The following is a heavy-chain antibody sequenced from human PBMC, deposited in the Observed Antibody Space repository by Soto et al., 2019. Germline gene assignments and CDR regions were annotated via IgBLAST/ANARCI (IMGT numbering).Heavy chain of an antibody. V-gene: IGHV1-3*01. CDR2: INAGNGNT. J-gene: IGHJ6*02. D-gene: IGHD3-10*01. CDR1: GYTFTSYA. Sequence: QVQLVQSGAEVKKPGASVKVSCKASGYTFTSYAMHWVRQAPGQRLEWMGWINAGNGNTKYSQKFQGRVTITRDTXAXXAYMELSSLRSEDTAVYYCARSDWFGEIYYYGMDVWGQGTTVTVSS. CDR3: ARSDWFGEIYYYGMDV.